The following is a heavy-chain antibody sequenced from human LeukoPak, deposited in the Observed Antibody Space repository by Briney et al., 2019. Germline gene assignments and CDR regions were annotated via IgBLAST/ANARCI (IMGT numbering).Heavy chain of an antibody. Sequence: GGFLRLSCVVSGFTVTSDYMSWVRQAPGQGLDWVSIIHRDSRTFYADSVKGRFTISRDNSKNTLYLQLSSLRVEDTAVYYCASRGTWGQGTLVTVSS. CDR3: ASRGT. V-gene: IGHV3-66*01. D-gene: IGHD3-10*01. CDR1: GFTVTSDY. CDR2: IHRDSRT. J-gene: IGHJ5*02.